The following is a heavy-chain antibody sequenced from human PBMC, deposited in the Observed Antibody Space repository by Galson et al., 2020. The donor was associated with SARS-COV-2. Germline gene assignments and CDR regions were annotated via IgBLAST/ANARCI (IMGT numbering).Heavy chain of an antibody. V-gene: IGHV3-53*01. CDR3: ARDTEAGHFDY. D-gene: IGHD4-4*01. Sequence: GESLKISCAASGFTVSSNYMSWVRQAPGKGLEWVSVIYSGGSTYYADSVKGRFTISRDNSKNTLYLQMNSLRAEDTAVYYCARDTEAGHFDYWGQGTLVTVSS. CDR1: GFTVSSNY. J-gene: IGHJ4*02. CDR2: IYSGGST.